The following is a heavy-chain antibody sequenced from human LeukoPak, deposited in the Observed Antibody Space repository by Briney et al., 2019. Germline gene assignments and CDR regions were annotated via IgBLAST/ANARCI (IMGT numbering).Heavy chain of an antibody. CDR3: ARGGRSGYRYFDY. D-gene: IGHD5-18*01. CDR1: EYTFTNYY. Sequence: ASVKASCKASEYTFTNYYIHWIRQAPGQGLEWMGRISPNTGGTDHAQEFRDKITMTRDTFMSTAYIELNRLISDDTAVYYCARGGRSGYRYFDYWGQGTLVTVSS. CDR2: ISPNTGGT. J-gene: IGHJ4*02. V-gene: IGHV1-2*06.